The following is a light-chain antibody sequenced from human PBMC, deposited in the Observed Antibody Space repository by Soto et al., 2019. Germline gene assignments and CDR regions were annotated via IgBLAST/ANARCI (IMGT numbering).Light chain of an antibody. Sequence: QSVLTQPPSASGSPGQTVTISCTGTSSDVGGFQYVSWYQQRSGKAPKLIIYEVNERPSGVPDRFSGSKSDNTASLTVSGLQAEDEADYYCSAYAGLNTVLFGGGTQLTVL. CDR2: EVN. V-gene: IGLV2-8*01. J-gene: IGLJ2*01. CDR1: SSDVGGFQY. CDR3: SAYAGLNTVL.